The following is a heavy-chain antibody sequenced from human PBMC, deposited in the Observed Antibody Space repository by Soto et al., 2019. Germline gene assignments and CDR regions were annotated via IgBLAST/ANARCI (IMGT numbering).Heavy chain of an antibody. V-gene: IGHV3-9*01. D-gene: IGHD2-21*02. J-gene: IGHJ4*02. CDR2: VSWNSGAK. Sequence: GVSLRLSCVASGFSFDDFVMNWVRQRPGKGLEWVSSVSWNSGAKLYADSVKGRFAISRDSAKKSVYLQMNSLRPDDTAFYYCEKGLETAVQALDYWGQRSLVTVSA. CDR1: GFSFDDFV. CDR3: EKGLETAVQALDY.